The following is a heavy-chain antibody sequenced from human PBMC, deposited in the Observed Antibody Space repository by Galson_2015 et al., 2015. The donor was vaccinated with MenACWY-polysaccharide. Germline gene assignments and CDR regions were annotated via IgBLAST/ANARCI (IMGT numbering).Heavy chain of an antibody. CDR3: ARGGGRFPENYYFDY. D-gene: IGHD3-16*01. CDR2: ISDSGGTT. V-gene: IGHV3-23*01. Sequence: SLRLSCAASGFTFSSYAMSWVRQAPGKGPEWVSAISDSGGTTFYADSVKGRFTISRDNSKNTLFLQMISLSAEDTAVYYCARGGGRFPENYYFDYWGQGTLVTVSS. CDR1: GFTFSSYA. J-gene: IGHJ4*02.